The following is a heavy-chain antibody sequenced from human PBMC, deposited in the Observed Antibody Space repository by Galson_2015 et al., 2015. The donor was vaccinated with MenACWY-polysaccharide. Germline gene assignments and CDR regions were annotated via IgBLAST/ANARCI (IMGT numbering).Heavy chain of an antibody. CDR1: GFTFTSYA. V-gene: IGHV3-23*01. D-gene: IGHD3-3*01. Sequence: SLRLSCAASGFTFTSYAMSWVRQAPGKGLEWVAAIRSNGTNTYYADSVKGRFTISRDNSKNTLYLQMNSLRAEDTAVYYCAKDSTEFCSVAGRFDHWGQGTLVTVSS. CDR2: IRSNGTNT. CDR3: AKDSTEFCSVAGRFDH. J-gene: IGHJ5*02.